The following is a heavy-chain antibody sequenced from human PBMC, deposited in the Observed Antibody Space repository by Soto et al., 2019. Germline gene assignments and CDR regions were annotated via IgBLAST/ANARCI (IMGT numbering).Heavy chain of an antibody. CDR3: ARSRSASAGYDN. CDR1: GYPLTSYD. V-gene: IGHV1-8*01. Sequence: SVKVSCKASGYPLTSYDITWVRQATGQGLEWMGWMSPSSGKTTYAQKFHDRVTMTRNTSITTAYMELSSLRSEDTAVYYCARSRSASAGYDNWGQGTLVTVSS. J-gene: IGHJ4*02. CDR2: MSPSSGKT. D-gene: IGHD6-13*01.